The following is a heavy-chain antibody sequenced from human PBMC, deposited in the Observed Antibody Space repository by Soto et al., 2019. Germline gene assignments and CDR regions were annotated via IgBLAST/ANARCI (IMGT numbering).Heavy chain of an antibody. Sequence: PGGSLRLSCAASGFTVSSTYMSWVRQAPGKGLEWVSVIYSGGSTFYADSVKGRFTISRDNSKNTLYLQMNSLRAEDTAVYYCSTVGANYFDYWGQGTLVTVSS. V-gene: IGHV3-53*01. J-gene: IGHJ4*02. CDR2: IYSGGST. CDR3: STVGANYFDY. CDR1: GFTVSSTY. D-gene: IGHD1-26*01.